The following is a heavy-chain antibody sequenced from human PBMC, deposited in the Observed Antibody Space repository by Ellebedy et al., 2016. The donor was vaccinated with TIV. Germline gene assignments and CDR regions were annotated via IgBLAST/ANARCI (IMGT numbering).Heavy chain of an antibody. V-gene: IGHV5-51*01. CDR3: ARLFWLGENYGGPDY. CDR1: GYTFTSQW. J-gene: IGHJ4*02. CDR2: IYPGDSDT. D-gene: IGHD4-17*01. Sequence: GESLKISCKASGYTFTSQWIAWVRQMPGKGLEYMGIIYPGDSDTRYSPSFQGQVTISADKSISTAYLPWSRLWASDTAIYYCARLFWLGENYGGPDYWGQGTLVTVSS.